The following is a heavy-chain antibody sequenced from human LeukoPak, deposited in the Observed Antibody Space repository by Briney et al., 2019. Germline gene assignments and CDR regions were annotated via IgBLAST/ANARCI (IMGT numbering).Heavy chain of an antibody. V-gene: IGHV3-23*01. CDR1: GFTFSDYV. J-gene: IGHJ4*02. CDR3: TKEVRGFSYGDN. Sequence: GASLRLSCAASGFTFSDYVMSWVRQAPGKGLEWVAGISGSGCGSWYADSVKGRLTISRDNSRNIVFLEIQSLKVEDTAVYYCTKEVRGFSYGDNWGQGTLVTVSS. CDR2: ISGSGCGS. D-gene: IGHD5-18*01.